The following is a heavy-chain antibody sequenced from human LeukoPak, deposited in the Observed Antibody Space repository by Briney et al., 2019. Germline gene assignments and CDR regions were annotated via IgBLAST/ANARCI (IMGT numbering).Heavy chain of an antibody. CDR3: AKARGGYYDSSGYPLDY. J-gene: IGHJ4*02. CDR2: ISGSGGST. Sequence: GGSLRLSCAASGFTFSRYAMSWVRQAPGKGLEWVSAISGSGGSTYYADSVKGRFTISRDNSKNTLYLQMNSLRAEDTAVYYCAKARGGYYDSSGYPLDYWGQGTLVTVSS. V-gene: IGHV3-23*01. CDR1: GFTFSRYA. D-gene: IGHD3-22*01.